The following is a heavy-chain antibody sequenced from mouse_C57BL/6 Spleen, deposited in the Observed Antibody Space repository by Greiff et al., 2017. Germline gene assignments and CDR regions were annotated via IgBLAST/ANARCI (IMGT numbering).Heavy chain of an antibody. D-gene: IGHD1-1*01. Sequence: VQLQQSGAELVRPGASVKLSCKASGYTFTDYYINWVKQRPGQGLEWIARIYPGSGNTYYNEKFKGKATLTADKSSSTAYMQLSSLTSEDSAVYFCARGRITTVEGYFDYWGKGTTLTVSS. V-gene: IGHV1-76*01. CDR1: GYTFTDYY. J-gene: IGHJ2*01. CDR3: ARGRITTVEGYFDY. CDR2: IYPGSGNT.